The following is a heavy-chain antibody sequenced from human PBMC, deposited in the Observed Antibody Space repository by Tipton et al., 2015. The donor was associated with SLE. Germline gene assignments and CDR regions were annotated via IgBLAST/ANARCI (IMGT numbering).Heavy chain of an antibody. V-gene: IGHV3-21*01. CDR1: GFTFSSYG. CDR2: ISSSSSYI. J-gene: IGHJ5*02. Sequence: SLRLSCAASGFTFSSYGMHWVRRAPGKGLEWVSSISSSSSYIYYADSVKGRFTISRDNAKNSLYLQMNSLRAEDTAVYYCARDGAAAGNGGWFDPWGQGTLVTVSS. D-gene: IGHD6-13*01. CDR3: ARDGAAAGNGGWFDP.